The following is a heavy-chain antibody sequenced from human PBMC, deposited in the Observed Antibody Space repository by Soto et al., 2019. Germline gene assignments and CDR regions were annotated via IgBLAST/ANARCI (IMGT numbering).Heavy chain of an antibody. CDR3: ARGGSSGYDSLGYYYYGMDV. D-gene: IGHD5-12*01. CDR1: GGTFSSYA. J-gene: IGHJ6*02. V-gene: IGHV1-69*01. CDR2: IIPIFGTA. Sequence: QVQLVQSGAEVKKPGPSVKVSCKASGGTFSSYAISWVRQAPGQGLEWMGGIIPIFGTANYAQKFQGRVTITADESTSTAYMELRSLRSEDTAVYYCARGGSSGYDSLGYYYYGMDVWGQGTTVTVSS.